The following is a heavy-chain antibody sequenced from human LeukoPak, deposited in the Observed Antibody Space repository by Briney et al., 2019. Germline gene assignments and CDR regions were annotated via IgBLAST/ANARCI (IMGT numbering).Heavy chain of an antibody. CDR2: SSGGGSST. J-gene: IGHJ4*02. D-gene: IGHD3-10*01. CDR3: AHLGTSGTYYHEINY. CDR1: GFTFPLYG. Sequence: PGGSLRLSCSASGFTFPLYGMTWVRQAPGKGLEWVSTSSGGGSSTFYADSVRGRFSISRDNSRSTLHLQMNSLRAEDTAVYYCAHLGTSGTYYHEINYWGQGTLVTVSS. V-gene: IGHV3-23*01.